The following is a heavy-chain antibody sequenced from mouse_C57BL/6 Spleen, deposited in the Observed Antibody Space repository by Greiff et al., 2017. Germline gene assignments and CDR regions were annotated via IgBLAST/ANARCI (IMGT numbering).Heavy chain of an antibody. CDR3: ARLTTVETWFAY. V-gene: IGHV1-20*01. CDR2: INPYNGDT. Sequence: EVQLQQSGPELVKPGDSVKISCKASGYSFTGYFMNWVMQSHGKSLEWIGRINPYNGDTFYNQKFKGKATLTVDKSSSTAHMELRSLTSEDSAVYYCARLTTVETWFAYWGQGTLVTVSA. J-gene: IGHJ3*01. CDR1: GYSFTGYF. D-gene: IGHD1-1*01.